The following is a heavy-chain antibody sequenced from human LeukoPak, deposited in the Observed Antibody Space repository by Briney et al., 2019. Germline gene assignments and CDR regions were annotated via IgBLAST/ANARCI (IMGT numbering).Heavy chain of an antibody. J-gene: IGHJ4*02. CDR3: TSRGYYYDSSGYLDY. Sequence: PGGSLRLSCAASGFTLSSYWMSWVRQAPGKGPEWVANIKQDGSEKYYVDSVKGRFTISRDNAKNSLYLQMNSLRAEDTAVYYCTSRGYYYDSSGYLDYWGQGTLVTVSS. CDR2: IKQDGSEK. CDR1: GFTLSSYW. D-gene: IGHD3-22*01. V-gene: IGHV3-7*01.